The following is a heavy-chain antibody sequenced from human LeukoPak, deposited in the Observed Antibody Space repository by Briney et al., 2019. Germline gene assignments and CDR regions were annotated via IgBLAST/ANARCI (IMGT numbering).Heavy chain of an antibody. J-gene: IGHJ4*02. Sequence: GGSLRLSCAASGFTFSSYWMHWVRHAPGKGLVWVSRINSDGSSTSYADSVKGRFTISRDNAKNTLYLQMNSLRAEDTAVYYCAREKYDFWSGYSAGYYFDYWGQGTLVTVSS. V-gene: IGHV3-74*01. CDR3: AREKYDFWSGYSAGYYFDY. CDR1: GFTFSSYW. D-gene: IGHD3-3*01. CDR2: INSDGSST.